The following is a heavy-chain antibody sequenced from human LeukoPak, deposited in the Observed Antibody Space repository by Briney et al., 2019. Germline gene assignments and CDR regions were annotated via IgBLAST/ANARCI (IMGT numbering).Heavy chain of an antibody. V-gene: IGHV4-61*09. CDR1: GGSISSDNYY. CDR2: IQTSGST. Sequence: SETLSLTCTVSGGSISSDNYYWSWVRQPAGKGLEWIGHIQTSGSTKYNPSLKSRVSISVDTSNNQFSLKLISVTAADTAIYYCVRKFGNWGQGTLVTVSS. CDR3: VRKFGN. J-gene: IGHJ4*02.